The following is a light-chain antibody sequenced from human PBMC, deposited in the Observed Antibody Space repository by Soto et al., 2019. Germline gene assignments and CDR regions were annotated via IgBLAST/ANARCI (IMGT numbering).Light chain of an antibody. Sequence: QSQLTQPPSVSGTPGQRVTISCSGSWSNIGNNFVYWYQQFPGTAPRLLIYTNRQRPSGVPDRFSGSKSGTSASLAISGLRSEYEADFYCATWDDSLSRWVFGGGTKLTVL. CDR1: WSNIGNNF. V-gene: IGLV1-47*02. J-gene: IGLJ3*02. CDR3: ATWDDSLSRWV. CDR2: TNR.